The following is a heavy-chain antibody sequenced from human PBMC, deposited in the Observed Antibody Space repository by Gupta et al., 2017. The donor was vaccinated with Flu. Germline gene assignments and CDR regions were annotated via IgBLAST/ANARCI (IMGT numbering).Heavy chain of an antibody. CDR3: ASYYYDSSGTHF. CDR1: TVNSYG. Sequence: TVNSYGMNWVRQVPGKGLEWLSYISGSGTTIHYADSVKGRFTISRDNAKNSLYLQMNSLRAEDTAVYHCASYYYDSSGTHFWGQGTLVTVSS. D-gene: IGHD3-22*01. CDR2: ISGSGTTI. J-gene: IGHJ4*02. V-gene: IGHV3-48*04.